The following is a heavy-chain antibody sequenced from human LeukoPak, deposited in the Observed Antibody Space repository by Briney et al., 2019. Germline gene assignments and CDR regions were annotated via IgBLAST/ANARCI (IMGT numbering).Heavy chain of an antibody. CDR3: ARAGLWFGELLTFDY. CDR2: INPNSGGT. J-gene: IGHJ4*02. V-gene: IGHV1-2*02. Sequence: GASVKVSCKASGYTFTGYYMHWVRQAPGQGLEWMGWINPNSGGTNYAQKFRGRVTMTRDTPISTAYMELSRLRSDDTAVYYCARAGLWFGELLTFDYWGQGTLVTVSS. CDR1: GYTFTGYY. D-gene: IGHD3-10*01.